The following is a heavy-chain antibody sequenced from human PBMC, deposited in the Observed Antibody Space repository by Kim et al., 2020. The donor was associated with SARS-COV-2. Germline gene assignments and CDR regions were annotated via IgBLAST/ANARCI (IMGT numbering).Heavy chain of an antibody. Sequence: YADSVKGLFTISRDNAKNTVYLQMNSLRADDTAVYYCARALAVAGTGGYYWGQGTLVTVSS. D-gene: IGHD6-19*01. J-gene: IGHJ4*02. CDR3: ARALAVAGTGGYY. V-gene: IGHV3-74*01.